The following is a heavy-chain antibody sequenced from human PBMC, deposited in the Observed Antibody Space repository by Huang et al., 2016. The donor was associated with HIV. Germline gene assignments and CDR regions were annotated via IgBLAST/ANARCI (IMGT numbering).Heavy chain of an antibody. V-gene: IGHV3-30*02. CDR2: IQYDGTKK. D-gene: IGHD2-15*01. J-gene: IGHJ4*02. Sequence: QVQLVESGGGVVQPGGSLRLSCATSGFTFSSYGMHWVRQALGLGLEWVAFIQYDGTKKYYADSVKGRFNISRDNSKNMLHLQMNNLRVEDTAAYFCAKVTLGFDYWGQGTWVTVSS. CDR1: GFTFSSYG. CDR3: AKVTLGFDY.